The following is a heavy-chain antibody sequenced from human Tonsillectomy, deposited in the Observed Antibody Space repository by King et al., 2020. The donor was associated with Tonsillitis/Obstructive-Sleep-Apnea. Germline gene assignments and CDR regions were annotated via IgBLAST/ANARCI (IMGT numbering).Heavy chain of an antibody. V-gene: IGHV1-69*01. D-gene: IGHD3-9*01. CDR3: ARGKGGTTTFLDWFDP. CDR1: GGTFSSYD. CDR2: IIPILGTA. J-gene: IGHJ5*02. Sequence: VQLVESGAEVKKPGSSVKVSCKASGGTFSSYDINWVRQAPGQGLEWMGGIIPILGTAKYAQKFQGRVTITADESTSTAYMELSSLISEDTAVYYCARGKGGTTTFLDWFDPWGQGTLVTVSS.